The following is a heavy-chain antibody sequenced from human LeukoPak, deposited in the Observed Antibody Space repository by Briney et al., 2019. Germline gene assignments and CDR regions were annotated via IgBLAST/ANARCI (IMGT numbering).Heavy chain of an antibody. D-gene: IGHD1-26*01. CDR2: INHSGST. CDR1: GGSFSGYY. V-gene: IGHV4-34*01. J-gene: IGHJ2*01. CDR3: ARGSSGGSYYRWYFDL. Sequence: PSETLSLTCAVYGGSFSGYYWSWIRQPPGKGLEWIGEINHSGSTNYNPSLKSRVTISVDTSKNQFSLKLSSVTAADTAVYYCARGSSGGSYYRWYFDLRGRGTLVTVSS.